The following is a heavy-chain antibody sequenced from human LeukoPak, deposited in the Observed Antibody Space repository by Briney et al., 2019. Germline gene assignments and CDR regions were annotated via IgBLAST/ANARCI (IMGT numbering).Heavy chain of an antibody. J-gene: IGHJ6*02. CDR3: ARGHCTNGVCYKAVGMDV. Sequence: KGLEWIGEINHSGSTNYNPSLKSRVTISVDTSENQFSLKLSSVTAADTAVYYCARGHCTNGVCYKAVGMDVWGQGTTVTVSS. V-gene: IGHV4-34*01. D-gene: IGHD2-8*01. CDR2: INHSGST.